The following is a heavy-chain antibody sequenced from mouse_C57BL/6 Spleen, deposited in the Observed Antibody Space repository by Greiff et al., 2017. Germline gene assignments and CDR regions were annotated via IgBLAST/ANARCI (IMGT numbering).Heavy chain of an antibody. V-gene: IGHV1-82*01. Sequence: QVQLQQSGPELVKPGASVKISCKASGYAFSSSWMHWVKQRPGKGLEWIGRIYPGDGDTNYNGKFKGKATLTADKSSSTAYMQLISLTSEDSAVYFCARGYDAMDYWGQGTSVTVSS. CDR1: GYAFSSSW. CDR3: ARGYDAMDY. J-gene: IGHJ4*01. CDR2: IYPGDGDT.